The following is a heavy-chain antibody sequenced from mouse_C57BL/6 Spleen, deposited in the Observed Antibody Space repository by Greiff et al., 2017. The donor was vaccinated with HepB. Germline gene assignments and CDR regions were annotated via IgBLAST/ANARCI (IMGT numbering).Heavy chain of an antibody. CDR1: GYSFTGYY. Sequence: VQLQQSGPELVKPGASVKISCKASGYSFTGYYMNWVKQSPEKSLEWIGEINPSTGGTTYNQKFKAKATLTVDKSSSTAYMQLKRLTSEDSAVYYGARRPAYDGYNYYAMDYWGQGTSVTVSS. D-gene: IGHD2-3*01. CDR3: ARRPAYDGYNYYAMDY. V-gene: IGHV1-42*01. J-gene: IGHJ4*01. CDR2: INPSTGGT.